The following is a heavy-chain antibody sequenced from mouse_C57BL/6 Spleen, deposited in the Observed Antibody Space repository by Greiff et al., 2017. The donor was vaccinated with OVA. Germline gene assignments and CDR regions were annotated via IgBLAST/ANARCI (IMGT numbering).Heavy chain of an antibody. D-gene: IGHD4-1*01. Sequence: VKLQQPGAELVRPGSSVKLSCKASGYTFTSYWMDWVKQRPGQGLEWIGNIYPSDSETHYNQKFKDKATLTVDKSSSTAYMQLSSLTSEDSAVYYCAREANWDYFDYWGKGTTLTVSS. CDR3: AREANWDYFDY. CDR1: GYTFTSYW. V-gene: IGHV1-61*01. J-gene: IGHJ2*01. CDR2: IYPSDSET.